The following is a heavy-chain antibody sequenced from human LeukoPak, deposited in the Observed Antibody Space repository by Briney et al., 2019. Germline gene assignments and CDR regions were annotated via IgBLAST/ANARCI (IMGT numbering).Heavy chain of an antibody. D-gene: IGHD3-10*01. J-gene: IGHJ4*02. V-gene: IGHV4-30-4*01. Sequence: SETLSLTCAVSGGSSRSGDYFWSWIRQPPGKGLDWIGHIHYSGNTYYNPSLKSRVTISVDTSENQFSLKLNSVSAADTAVYYCARQTLVRGVIGNPIEYWGQGTLVTVSS. CDR2: IHYSGNT. CDR3: ARQTLVRGVIGNPIEY. CDR1: GGSSRSGDYF.